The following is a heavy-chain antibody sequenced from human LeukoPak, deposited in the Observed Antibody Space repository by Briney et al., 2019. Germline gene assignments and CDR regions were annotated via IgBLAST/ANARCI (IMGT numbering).Heavy chain of an antibody. CDR3: ARGNWNDVVGYYFDY. V-gene: IGHV4-4*02. CDR2: IYHSGST. Sequence: PSETLSLTCTVSGGSISSTNWWSWVRQPPGKGLEWIGEIYHSGSTNYNPSLKSRVTMSVDKSKNQFSLKLSSVTAADTAVYYCARGNWNDVVGYYFDYWGQGTLVTVSS. D-gene: IGHD1-1*01. J-gene: IGHJ4*02. CDR1: GGSISSTNW.